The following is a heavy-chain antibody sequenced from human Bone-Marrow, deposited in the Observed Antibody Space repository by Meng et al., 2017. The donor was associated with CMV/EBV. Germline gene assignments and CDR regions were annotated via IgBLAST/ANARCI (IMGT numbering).Heavy chain of an antibody. J-gene: IGHJ4*02. V-gene: IGHV5-51*01. D-gene: IGHD4-11*01. CDR1: GYSFTSYW. CDR2: IYPGDSDT. CDR3: ARTLPYSNYGGHFEY. Sequence: GESLKISCKGSGYSFTSYWIGWVRQMPGKGLEWMGIIYPGDSDTRYSPSFQGQVTISADKSISTAYLQWSSLKASDTAMYYCARTLPYSNYGGHFEYGGQGTLVTVSS.